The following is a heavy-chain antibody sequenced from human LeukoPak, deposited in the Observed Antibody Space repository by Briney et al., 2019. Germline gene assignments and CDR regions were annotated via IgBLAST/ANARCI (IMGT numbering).Heavy chain of an antibody. CDR3: AKKGPYYYDSSGYFPFDY. D-gene: IGHD3-22*01. CDR2: ISGSGGST. J-gene: IGHJ4*02. CDR1: GFTFGSYA. V-gene: IGHV3-23*01. Sequence: PGGSLRLSCAASGFTFGSYAMSWVRQAPGKGLEWVSAISGSGGSTYYADSVKGRFTISRDNSKNTLYLQMNSLRAEDTAVYYCAKKGPYYYDSSGYFPFDYWGQGTLVTVSS.